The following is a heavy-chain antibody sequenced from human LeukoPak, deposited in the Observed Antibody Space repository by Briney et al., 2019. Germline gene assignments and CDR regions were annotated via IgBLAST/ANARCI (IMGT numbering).Heavy chain of an antibody. Sequence: PGGSLRLSCAASGFTFSNYAMSWVRQAPGKGLEWVSGISGNGGSTYYADSVKGRFTISRDNSKNTLYLQMNSLRAEDTAVYYCAKAGNVVVPAAIKGTPTHFDYWGQGTLVTVSS. D-gene: IGHD2-2*02. J-gene: IGHJ4*02. CDR1: GFTFSNYA. V-gene: IGHV3-23*01. CDR2: ISGNGGST. CDR3: AKAGNVVVPAAIKGTPTHFDY.